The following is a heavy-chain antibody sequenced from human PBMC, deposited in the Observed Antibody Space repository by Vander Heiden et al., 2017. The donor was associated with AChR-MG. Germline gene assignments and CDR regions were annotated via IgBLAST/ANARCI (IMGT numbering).Heavy chain of an antibody. CDR2: ISSSGAHI. CDR3: ATPLLGTAAGTNTAFDY. Sequence: EVLLVESGGGLVKPGGSLRLSCAASGCTFSTYIMNWVRQAPGKGLEWVSSISSSGAHIFYADSVKGRFTISRDNAENSLYLQMNSLRAEDTAVYFCATPLLGTAAGTNTAFDYCGQGTLVTVS. J-gene: IGHJ4*02. V-gene: IGHV3-21*01. D-gene: IGHD2-2*01. CDR1: GCTFSTYI.